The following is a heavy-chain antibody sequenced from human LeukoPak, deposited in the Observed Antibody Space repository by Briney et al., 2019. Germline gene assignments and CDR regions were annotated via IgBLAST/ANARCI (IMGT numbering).Heavy chain of an antibody. CDR2: IYTSGST. CDR3: ARGSQQLGD. V-gene: IGHV4-4*07. CDR1: GGSISSYY. D-gene: IGHD6-13*01. J-gene: IGHJ4*02. Sequence: SSETLSLTCTVSGGSISSYYWSWIRQPAGKGLEWIGLIYTSGSTKYNPSLKSRVTMSVDTSKNQFSLKMNSVTAADTAVYYCARGSQQLGDWGQGTLVTVSS.